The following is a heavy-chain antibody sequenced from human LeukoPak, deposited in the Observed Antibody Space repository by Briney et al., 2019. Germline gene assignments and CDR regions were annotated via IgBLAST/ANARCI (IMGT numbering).Heavy chain of an antibody. CDR2: INPYSGDT. D-gene: IGHD6-13*01. J-gene: IGHJ4*02. V-gene: IGHV1-2*06. Sequence: ASVKVSCKASGYTFTGYHIHWVRQAPGQGLEWMGRINPYSGDTNFAQKFQGKVTMTRDTSITTAYMDLSSLTPDDTAVYFCARDQGSLTRSWYTGYWGQGTQVTVSS. CDR1: GYTFTGYH. CDR3: ARDQGSLTRSWYTGY.